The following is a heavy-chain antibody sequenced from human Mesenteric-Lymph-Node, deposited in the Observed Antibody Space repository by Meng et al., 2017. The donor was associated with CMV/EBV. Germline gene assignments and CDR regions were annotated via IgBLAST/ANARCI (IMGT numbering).Heavy chain of an antibody. J-gene: IGHJ6*02. CDR3: ARDPPRYGMDV. V-gene: IGHV3-7*01. Sequence: GESLKISCAASGFTFSSYWMSWVRQAPGKGLEWVANIKQDGSEKYYVDSVKGRFTISRDNAKNSLYLEMNSLRAEDTAVYYCARDPPRYGMDVWGQGTTVTVSS. CDR2: IKQDGSEK. CDR1: GFTFSSYW.